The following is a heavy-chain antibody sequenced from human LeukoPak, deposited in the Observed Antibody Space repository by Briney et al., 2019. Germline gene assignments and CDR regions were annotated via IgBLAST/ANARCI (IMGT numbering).Heavy chain of an antibody. CDR3: ARHAPRGLHYGSGSFNWFDP. CDR2: INHGGST. CDR1: GGSFSGDF. D-gene: IGHD3-10*01. J-gene: IGHJ5*02. V-gene: IGHV4-34*01. Sequence: SETLSLTCAVYGGSFSGDFWSWIRQSPGKGLEWIGEINHGGSTTYNPSLQSRVTMSVDTSTNQFSLKLSSVTAADTAVYYCARHAPRGLHYGSGSFNWFDPWGQGALVTVSS.